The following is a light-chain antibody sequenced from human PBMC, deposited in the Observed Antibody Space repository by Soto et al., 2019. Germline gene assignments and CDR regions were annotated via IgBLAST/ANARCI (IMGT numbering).Light chain of an antibody. V-gene: IGKV3-11*01. CDR1: QSINRH. CDR3: QQRSVWPRT. Sequence: EIVLTQSPATLSLSPGERATLSCRASQSINRHLAWYRQKPGQTPRLLIYDTSTRATGVPARFSGSGSGTDFTLTISSLEPEDFAVYYCQQRSVWPRTFGQGTKV. J-gene: IGKJ1*01. CDR2: DTS.